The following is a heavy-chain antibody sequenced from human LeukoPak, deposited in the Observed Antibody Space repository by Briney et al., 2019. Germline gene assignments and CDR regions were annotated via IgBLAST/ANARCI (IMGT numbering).Heavy chain of an antibody. CDR2: ISSSGSTI. V-gene: IGHV3-11*01. Sequence: GGPLTLPCAASGYTFREYYMSGIRQAPGKGREWVSYISSSGSTIYYADSVKGRFTISRNNAKNSLYLQMNSLRAEDTAVYYCARSSKDFDYWGQGNLVTVSS. CDR3: ARSSKDFDY. CDR1: GYTFREYY. J-gene: IGHJ4*02.